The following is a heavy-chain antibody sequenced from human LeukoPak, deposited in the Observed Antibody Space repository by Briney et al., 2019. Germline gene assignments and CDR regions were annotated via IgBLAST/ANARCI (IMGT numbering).Heavy chain of an antibody. Sequence: ASVKVSCKASGYTFTGYYMHWVRQAPGQGLERMGWINPNSGGTNYAQKFQGRVTMTRDTSISTAYMELSRLRSDDTAVYYCARVTMGVANFDYWGQGTLVTVSS. CDR2: INPNSGGT. J-gene: IGHJ4*02. V-gene: IGHV1-2*02. D-gene: IGHD3-10*01. CDR1: GYTFTGYY. CDR3: ARVTMGVANFDY.